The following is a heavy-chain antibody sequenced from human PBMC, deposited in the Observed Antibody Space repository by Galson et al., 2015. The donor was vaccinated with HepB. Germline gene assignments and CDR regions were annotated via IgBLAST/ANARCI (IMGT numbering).Heavy chain of an antibody. D-gene: IGHD1-26*01. CDR3: AREKIVGAYVGKDY. Sequence: SLRLSCAASGFTFSNYGMHWVRQAPGKGLEWVAAIWYDGSGKYYVDSVKGRFTISRDNSKNTLYLHMNSLRAEDTAVYYCAREKIVGAYVGKDYWGQGTLVTVSP. CDR1: GFTFSNYG. J-gene: IGHJ4*02. V-gene: IGHV3-33*01. CDR2: IWYDGSGK.